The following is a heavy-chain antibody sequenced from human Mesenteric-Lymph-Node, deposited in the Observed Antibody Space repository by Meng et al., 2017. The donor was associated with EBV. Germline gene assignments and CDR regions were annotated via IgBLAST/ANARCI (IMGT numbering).Heavy chain of an antibody. Sequence: RLLQAVLRLVHPSPTPSLPSSGSGGSVSSGGYSLSWIRQPPGKGLEWIGYIYHFGSPNYNPSLKSRVTISVDRSKNQFSLNLTSMTAADTAVYYCARRGIAEGFDFWGQGTLVTVSS. CDR2: IYHFGSP. CDR1: GGSVSSGGYS. J-gene: IGHJ4*02. V-gene: IGHV4-30-2*01. CDR3: ARRGIAEGFDF.